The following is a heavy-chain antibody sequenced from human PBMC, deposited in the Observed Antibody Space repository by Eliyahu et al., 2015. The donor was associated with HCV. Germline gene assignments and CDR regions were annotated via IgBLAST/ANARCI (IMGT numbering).Heavy chain of an antibody. CDR3: AREYSGSYSSAFDM. CDR1: GYSFRSGYY. D-gene: IGHD1-26*01. V-gene: IGHV4-38-2*02. J-gene: IGHJ3*02. CDR2: IHHSGVT. Sequence: QVQLQESGPGLVKPSETLSLTCGVSGYSFRSGYYWAWIRQPPGKGLEWIGNIHHSGVTSYNPSLKSRVIISLDTSKNRFSLNLNSLTAADTAVYFCAREYSGSYSSAFDMWGQGTRVTVSS.